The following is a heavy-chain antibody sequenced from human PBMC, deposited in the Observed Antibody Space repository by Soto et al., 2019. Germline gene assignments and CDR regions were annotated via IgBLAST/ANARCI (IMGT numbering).Heavy chain of an antibody. CDR2: ISSSGSTI. Sequence: LRLSCAASGFTFSDYYRSWIRQAPGKGLEWVSYISSSGSTIYYADSVKGRFTISRDNAKNSLYLQMNSLRAEDTAVYYCAAGVATMLIGFDYWGQGTLVTVSS. V-gene: IGHV3-11*01. CDR1: GFTFSDYY. CDR3: AAGVATMLIGFDY. J-gene: IGHJ4*02. D-gene: IGHD5-12*01.